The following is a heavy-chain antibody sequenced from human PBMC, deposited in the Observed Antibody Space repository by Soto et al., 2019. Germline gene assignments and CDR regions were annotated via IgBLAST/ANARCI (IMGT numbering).Heavy chain of an antibody. D-gene: IGHD2-2*01. CDR1: GGTFSSYG. CDR3: ARVIICSTTNCYGLGNHYYGMDV. V-gene: IGHV1-69*13. J-gene: IGHJ6*02. CDR2: IIPIFGTT. Sequence: ASVKVSCKASGGTFSSYGISWVRQAPGQGLEWMGGIIPIFGTTNYAQKFHGRVTITADESTSTAYMALSSLRSEDTAVYYCARVIICSTTNCYGLGNHYYGMDVWGQGTTVTVSS.